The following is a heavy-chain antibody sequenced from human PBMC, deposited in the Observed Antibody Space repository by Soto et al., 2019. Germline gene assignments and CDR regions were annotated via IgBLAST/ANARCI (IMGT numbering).Heavy chain of an antibody. CDR2: IYYSGST. CDR1: GGSISSGDYY. CDR3: ASQGYYDILTGYYPGYYYGMDV. D-gene: IGHD3-9*01. J-gene: IGHJ6*02. Sequence: SETLSLTCTVSGGSISSGDYYWSWIRQPPGKGLEWIGYIYYSGSTYYNPSLKSRVTISVDTSKNQFSLKLSSVTAADTAVYYCASQGYYDILTGYYPGYYYGMDVWGQGTTVTV. V-gene: IGHV4-30-4*01.